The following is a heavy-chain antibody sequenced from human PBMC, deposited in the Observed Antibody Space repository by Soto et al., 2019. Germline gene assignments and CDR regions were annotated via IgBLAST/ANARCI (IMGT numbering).Heavy chain of an antibody. Sequence: GESLKISCSTSGYNFRTFCIGWLRQMPGKGLERMGLIYPDDSETQYSPSFAGQVTMSSDSYISATYLKWSSLEATDPAIYYCARGRHKGGEDYFDFWGPGTLVTVSS. J-gene: IGHJ4*02. CDR3: ARGRHKGGEDYFDF. CDR1: GYNFRTFC. D-gene: IGHD6-25*01. V-gene: IGHV5-51*01. CDR2: IYPDDSET.